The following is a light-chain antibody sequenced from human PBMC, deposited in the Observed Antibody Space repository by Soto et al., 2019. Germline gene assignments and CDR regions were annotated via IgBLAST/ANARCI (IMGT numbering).Light chain of an antibody. CDR1: QSISSW. CDR2: AAS. Sequence: DLQMTPSPSSVSASVGDTVTITCRASQSISSWLAWYQQKPGAVPKLLIYAASSLQSGVPSRFSGSGVGTEFTLTITSLQPEDFGTYYCQQGDSFPITFGQGTRLEIK. J-gene: IGKJ5*01. CDR3: QQGDSFPIT. V-gene: IGKV1-12*01.